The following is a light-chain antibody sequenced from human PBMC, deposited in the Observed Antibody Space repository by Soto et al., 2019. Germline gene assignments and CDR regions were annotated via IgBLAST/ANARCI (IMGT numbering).Light chain of an antibody. CDR1: QSISSW. V-gene: IGKV1-5*01. CDR3: QQYNSFWT. CDR2: DAS. J-gene: IGKJ1*01. Sequence: IRMTQSPSSLSASTGDRVTITCRASQSISSWLACYQQKPGKAPKLLIYDASSLESGVPSRFSGSGSGTEFTLTISSLQPDDFATYYCQQYNSFWTFGQGTKVDIK.